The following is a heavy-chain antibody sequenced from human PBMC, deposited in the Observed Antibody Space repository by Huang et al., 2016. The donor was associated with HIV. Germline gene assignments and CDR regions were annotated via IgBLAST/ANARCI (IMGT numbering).Heavy chain of an antibody. Sequence: EVQLVQSGAEVKKPGESLKISCRVSGYSFSSYWIGLVGQMPGRGLEWMGVIYPADSDIKYSPSFKDQVIISVDKSFDIAYLQWRCLRASDTATYYCARQHTGYHIFDLWGQGTTVTVSS. V-gene: IGHV5-51*01. CDR2: IYPADSDI. CDR1: GYSFSSYW. CDR3: ARQHTGYHIFDL. D-gene: IGHD3-9*01. J-gene: IGHJ6*02.